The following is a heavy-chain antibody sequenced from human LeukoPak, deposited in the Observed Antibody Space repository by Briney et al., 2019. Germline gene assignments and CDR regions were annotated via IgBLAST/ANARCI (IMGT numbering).Heavy chain of an antibody. CDR2: INNGGENT. V-gene: IGHV3-23*01. D-gene: IGHD3-16*02. Sequence: GGSLRLSCAASGFTFRNYAMSWVRQAPGKGLAWVSSINNGGENTYYEDSVKGRFTISRENYKNTLYFQMNSLRAEDTAVYFCARVYGGSYHYYYYMDVWGKGITVTVSS. CDR1: GFTFRNYA. J-gene: IGHJ6*03. CDR3: ARVYGGSYHYYYYMDV.